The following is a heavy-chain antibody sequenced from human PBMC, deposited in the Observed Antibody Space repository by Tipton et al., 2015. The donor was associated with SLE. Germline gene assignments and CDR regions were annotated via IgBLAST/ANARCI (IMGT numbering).Heavy chain of an antibody. CDR3: ARLPSFWSGDYFDS. J-gene: IGHJ4*02. CDR2: IFDSGTT. Sequence: TLSLTCTVSGDSIRSYYWSWIRRPPGKGLEWIGYIFDSGTTNYNPSFESRVSMSVDTSKNQISLRLSSVTAADTAVYFCARLPSFWSGDYFDSWGQGTLVSVSS. V-gene: IGHV4-59*12. CDR1: GDSIRSYY. D-gene: IGHD3-3*01.